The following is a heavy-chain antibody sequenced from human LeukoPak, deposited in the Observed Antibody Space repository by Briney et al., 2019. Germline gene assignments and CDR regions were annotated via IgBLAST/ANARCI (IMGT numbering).Heavy chain of an antibody. Sequence: GGSLRLSCSASGFTFSSYAMHWVRQAPGKGLEYVSAISSNGGSTYYADSVKGRFTISRDNSKNTLYLQMSSLRAEDTAVYYCVKRRGEVTTYFDYWGQGTLVTVSS. CDR2: ISSNGGST. D-gene: IGHD3-16*01. V-gene: IGHV3-64D*06. J-gene: IGHJ4*02. CDR1: GFTFSSYA. CDR3: VKRRGEVTTYFDY.